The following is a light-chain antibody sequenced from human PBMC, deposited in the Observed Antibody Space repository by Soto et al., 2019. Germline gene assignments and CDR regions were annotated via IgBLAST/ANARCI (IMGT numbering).Light chain of an antibody. CDR2: DAS. J-gene: IGKJ4*01. Sequence: IVLTQSPGTLSLSPCDRATLSCRTSQTVRNNYLAWYQQKPGQAPRLLIYDASSRATGIPDRFSGGGSGTDFTLTISRLEPEDFAVYYCQQFSSYPLPFGGGTKVDIK. CDR3: QQFSSYPLP. V-gene: IGKV3-20*01. CDR1: QTVRNNY.